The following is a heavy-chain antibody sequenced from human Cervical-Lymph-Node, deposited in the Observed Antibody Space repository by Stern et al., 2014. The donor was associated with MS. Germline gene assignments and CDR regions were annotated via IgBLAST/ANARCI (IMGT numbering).Heavy chain of an antibody. V-gene: IGHV4-30-4*01. Sequence: QLQLQESGPGLVKPSQTLSLTCAVTGGSISSAEYYWSWIRQSPGKGLGGIGYIHYSGSTYYNPSLKSRVTISVDPSKNQFSLKLRSVTAADTAVYYCSRDADGYSLVFGYWGRGTLVTVSS. J-gene: IGHJ4*02. CDR2: IHYSGST. D-gene: IGHD5-24*01. CDR3: SRDADGYSLVFGY. CDR1: GGSISSAEYY.